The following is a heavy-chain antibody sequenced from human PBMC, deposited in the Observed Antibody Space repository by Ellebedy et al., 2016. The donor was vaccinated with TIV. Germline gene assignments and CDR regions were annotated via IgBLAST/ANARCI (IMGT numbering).Heavy chain of an antibody. D-gene: IGHD6-25*01. CDR3: ANGRTISGRYGMDV. CDR1: RFSFSNYA. Sequence: GESLKISCVASRFSFSNYAMSWVRQAPGKGLEWVSGISAGGTITYYVDFVKGRFTISRDNSKNTLYLQMNSVRVEDTAIYYCANGRTISGRYGMDVWGQGTTVTVSS. J-gene: IGHJ6*02. CDR2: ISAGGTIT. V-gene: IGHV3-23*01.